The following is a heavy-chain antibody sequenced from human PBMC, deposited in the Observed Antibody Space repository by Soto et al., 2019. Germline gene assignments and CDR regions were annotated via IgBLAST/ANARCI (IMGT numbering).Heavy chain of an antibody. J-gene: IGHJ4*02. CDR2: INSDGSST. CDR1: GFTFSRDW. Sequence: EVQLVESGGDLVQPGGSLRLSCAASGFTFSRDWMHWVRQAPGKGLVWVSRINSDGSSTSYADSVKGRFTISRDNAKNTLYLQMNSRRCEDTAVYYCASDPDVRGYWGQGTLGTVSS. V-gene: IGHV3-74*01. CDR3: ASDPDVRGY.